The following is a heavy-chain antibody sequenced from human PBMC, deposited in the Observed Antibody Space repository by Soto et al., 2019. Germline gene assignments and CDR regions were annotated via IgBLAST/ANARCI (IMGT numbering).Heavy chain of an antibody. CDR1: GYTFTSYY. Sequence: ASVQVSCKASGYTFTSYYMHWVRQAPGQGLEWMGIINPTGGSTIYAQKFQGRVTMTRDTSTSTVYTELSSLRSEDTALYYCGRGRGDNNGFLGVYFDSLGQGTLVTVCS. CDR3: GRGRGDNNGFLGVYFDS. D-gene: IGHD6-19*01. V-gene: IGHV1-46*01. CDR2: INPTGGST. J-gene: IGHJ4*02.